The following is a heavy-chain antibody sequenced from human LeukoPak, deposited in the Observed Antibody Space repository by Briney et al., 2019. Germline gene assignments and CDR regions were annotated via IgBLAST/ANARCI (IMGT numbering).Heavy chain of an antibody. CDR3: ARGRREVVVVVAATRRSWFDP. CDR1: GGSFSGYY. V-gene: IGHV4-34*01. Sequence: SETLSLTCAVYGGSFSGYYWSWIRQPPGKGLEWIGEINHSGSTNYNSSLKSRVTISVDTSKNQFSLKLSSVTAADTAVYYCARGRREVVVVVAATRRSWFDPWGQGTLVTVSS. D-gene: IGHD2-15*01. CDR2: INHSGST. J-gene: IGHJ5*02.